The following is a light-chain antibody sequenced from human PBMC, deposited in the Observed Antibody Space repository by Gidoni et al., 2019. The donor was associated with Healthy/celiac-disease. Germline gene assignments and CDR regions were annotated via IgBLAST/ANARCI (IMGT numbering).Light chain of an antibody. CDR1: SSNIGSTT. J-gene: IGLJ3*02. CDR2: STN. CDR3: AAWDDSLNCWV. V-gene: IGLV1-44*01. Sequence: QSVLTQPPSASGTPGQRVTISCSGSSSNIGSTTVNWYQQLPGTAPKLLIYSTNQRPSGVPDRFSGSKSGTSASLAISGHQSEDEADYYCAAWDDSLNCWVFGGGTKLTVL.